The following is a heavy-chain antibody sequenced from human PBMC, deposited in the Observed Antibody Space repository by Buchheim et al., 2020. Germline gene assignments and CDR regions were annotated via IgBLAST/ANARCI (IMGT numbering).Heavy chain of an antibody. V-gene: IGHV3-33*01. CDR2: IWYDGSNK. D-gene: IGHD3-3*01. CDR3: ASGTIFGVVSFDY. Sequence: QVQLVESGGGVVQPGRSLRLSCAASGFTFSSYGMHWVRQAPGKGLEWVAVIWYDGSNKYYADSVKGRFTISRDNSKNTLSLQMNSLRAEDTAVYYCASGTIFGVVSFDYWGQGTL. J-gene: IGHJ4*02. CDR1: GFTFSSYG.